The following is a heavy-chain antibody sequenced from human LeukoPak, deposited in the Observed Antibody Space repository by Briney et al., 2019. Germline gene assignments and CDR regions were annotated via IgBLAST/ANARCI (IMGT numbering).Heavy chain of an antibody. CDR2: INWNGGST. CDR3: ARGSRRGYYYYYYYMDV. Sequence: PGGSLRLSCAASGFIFDDYGMSWVRQAPGKGLEWVSGINWNGGSTGYADSVKGRFTISRDNAKNSLYLQMNSLRAEDTAVYYCARGSRRGYYYYYYYMDVWGKGTTVTVSS. D-gene: IGHD3-10*01. J-gene: IGHJ6*03. V-gene: IGHV3-20*04. CDR1: GFIFDDYG.